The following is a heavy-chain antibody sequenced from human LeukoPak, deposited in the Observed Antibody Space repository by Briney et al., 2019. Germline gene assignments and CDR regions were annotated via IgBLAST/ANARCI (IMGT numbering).Heavy chain of an antibody. CDR1: GGSFSGYY. J-gene: IGHJ4*02. CDR3: ARRGLTGYLR. V-gene: IGHV4-34*01. D-gene: IGHD3-9*01. Sequence: SETLSLTCAAYGGSFSGYYWSWIRQPPGKGLEWIGEINHSGSTNYNPSLKSRVTISVDTSKNQFSLKLSSVTAADTAVYYCARRGLTGYLRWGQGTLVTVSS. CDR2: INHSGST.